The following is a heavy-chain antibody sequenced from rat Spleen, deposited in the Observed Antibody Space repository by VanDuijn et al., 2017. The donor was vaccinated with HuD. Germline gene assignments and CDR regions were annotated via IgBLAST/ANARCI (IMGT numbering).Heavy chain of an antibody. D-gene: IGHD1-9*01. CDR1: GFIFSNYY. V-gene: IGHV5-25*01. Sequence: EVQLVESGGGLVQPGRSMKLSCATSGFIFSNYYMVWVRQAPTKGLEWVASITTGGAITYYRDSVKGRFTISRDNAKSTLYLQMDSLRSEDTATYYCARYYGYNYFDYWGQGVMVTVSS. CDR3: ARYYGYNYFDY. J-gene: IGHJ2*01. CDR2: ITTGGAIT.